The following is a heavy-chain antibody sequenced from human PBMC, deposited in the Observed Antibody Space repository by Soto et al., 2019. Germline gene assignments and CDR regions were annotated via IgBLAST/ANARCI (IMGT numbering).Heavy chain of an antibody. CDR1: GGSFSSYY. V-gene: IGHV4-34*01. CDR2: INHSGST. D-gene: IGHD3-22*01. CDR3: ARLPLYYYDSSGWIYYYYGMDV. J-gene: IGHJ6*02. Sequence: SETLSLTCAVYGGSFSSYYWSWIRQPPGKGLEWIGEINHSGSTNYNPSLKSRVTISVDTSKNQFSLKLSSVTAADTAVYYRARLPLYYYDSSGWIYYYYGMDVWGQGTTVTVS.